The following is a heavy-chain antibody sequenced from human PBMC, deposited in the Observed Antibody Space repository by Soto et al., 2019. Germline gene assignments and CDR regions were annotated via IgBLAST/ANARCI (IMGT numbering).Heavy chain of an antibody. CDR1: GGSILDSTYY. V-gene: IGHV4-39*01. Sequence: QLLLQESGPGLVKPSETLSLTCTVSGGSILDSTYYWAWIRQSPGKGLEWIGTIFSSGGTFYTPSLKSRVTMSVDTSNTQFSLKLSSVTAADTAVYYCARQASGYYCGWFDPWGQGTLVTVSS. CDR2: IFSSGGT. D-gene: IGHD3-22*01. J-gene: IGHJ5*02. CDR3: ARQASGYYCGWFDP.